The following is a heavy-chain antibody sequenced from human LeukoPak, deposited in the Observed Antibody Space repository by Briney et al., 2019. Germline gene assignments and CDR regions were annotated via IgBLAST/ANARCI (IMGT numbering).Heavy chain of an antibody. CDR3: AREEVGATKD. CDR1: GGSISSGDYY. CDR2: IYYSGST. Sequence: SETLSLTCTVSGGSISSGDYYWSWIRQPPGKGLEWIGYIYYSGSTYYNPSLKSRVTISVDTSKNQFTLKLSSVTAADTAVYYCAREEVGATKDWGQGTLVTVSS. J-gene: IGHJ4*02. V-gene: IGHV4-30-4*08. D-gene: IGHD1-26*01.